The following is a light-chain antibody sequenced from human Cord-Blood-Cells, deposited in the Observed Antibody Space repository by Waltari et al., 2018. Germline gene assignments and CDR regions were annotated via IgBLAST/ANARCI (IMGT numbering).Light chain of an antibody. CDR3: AAWDDSLNGWV. Sequence: SVLTQPPSASGTPGQRVTISCSGSSSNIGSNTVKWYQQLPGTAPKLLIYSKNQRPSGVPDRFSGSKSGTSASLAISGLQSEDEADYYCAAWDDSLNGWVFGGGTKLTVL. J-gene: IGLJ3*02. CDR1: SSNIGSNT. CDR2: SKN. V-gene: IGLV1-44*01.